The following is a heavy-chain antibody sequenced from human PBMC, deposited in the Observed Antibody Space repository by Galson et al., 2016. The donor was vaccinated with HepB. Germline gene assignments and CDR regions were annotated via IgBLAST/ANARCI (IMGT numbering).Heavy chain of an antibody. V-gene: IGHV3-23*01. J-gene: IGHJ4*02. CDR3: AKDAYSRGDY. CDR1: GFTFSSYV. CDR2: ISGSRGST. Sequence: SLRLSCPPSGFTFSSYVMIWVRQAPGRGRKWVSGISGSRGSTHYADPVKGRFNISRYNSKNTVYLQMNSLKVEDMAVYYCAKDAYSRGDYWGQGTLVTVSS. D-gene: IGHD6-13*01.